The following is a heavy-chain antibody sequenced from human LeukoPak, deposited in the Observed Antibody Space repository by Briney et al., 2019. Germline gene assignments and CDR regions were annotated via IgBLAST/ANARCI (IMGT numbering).Heavy chain of an antibody. Sequence: QPGGSLRLSCAASGFTLSSDTMNWVRQAPGKGLEWVSHIGHRSSDIWHADSVKGRFTASRDNAKNSVYLQMNSLRAEDSAPYYCARSLTALDYWGLGTLVTVFS. D-gene: IGHD1-20*01. V-gene: IGHV3-48*04. CDR1: GFTLSSDT. J-gene: IGHJ4*02. CDR2: IGHRSSDI. CDR3: ARSLTALDY.